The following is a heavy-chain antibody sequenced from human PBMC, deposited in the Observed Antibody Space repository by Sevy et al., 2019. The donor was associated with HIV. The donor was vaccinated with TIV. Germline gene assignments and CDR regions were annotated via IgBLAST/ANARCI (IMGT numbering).Heavy chain of an antibody. J-gene: IGHJ4*02. CDR1: GYTLTQLS. D-gene: IGHD3-22*01. CDR2: FDPEDGET. Sequence: ASVKVSCKVSGYTLTQLSMHWVRQAPGKGLEWMGSFDPEDGETIYAQKFQGRVTMTEDTSTDTAYMELSSLKCEDTAVFYCAITKDYYDSSGYPFDYWGQGTLVTVSS. CDR3: AITKDYYDSSGYPFDY. V-gene: IGHV1-24*01.